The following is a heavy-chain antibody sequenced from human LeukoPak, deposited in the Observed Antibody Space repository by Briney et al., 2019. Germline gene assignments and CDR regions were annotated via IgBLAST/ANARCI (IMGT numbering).Heavy chain of an antibody. CDR3: ARGNAFDI. CDR1: GGSISSGEYY. J-gene: IGHJ3*02. Sequence: PSQTLSLTCTVSGGSISSGEYYWSWIRQPPGKGLEWIGYIYHSGSTYYNPSLKSRVTISVDRSKNQFSLKLSSVTAADTAMYYCARGNAFDIWGQGTMVTVSS. CDR2: IYHSGST. V-gene: IGHV4-30-2*01.